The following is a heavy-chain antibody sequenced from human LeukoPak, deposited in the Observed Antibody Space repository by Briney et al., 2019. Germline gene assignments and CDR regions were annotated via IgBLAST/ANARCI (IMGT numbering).Heavy chain of an antibody. CDR2: IYPRDGST. J-gene: IGHJ4*02. V-gene: IGHV1-46*01. Sequence: VASVKVSCKVSGYSFTSNYIHWVRQAPGQGLEWMGMIYPRDGSTSYAQKFQGRVTVTRDTSTSTVHMELSGLRSEDTAVYYCARDQEAFDYWGQGTLVTVSS. CDR3: ARDQEAFDY. CDR1: GYSFTSNY.